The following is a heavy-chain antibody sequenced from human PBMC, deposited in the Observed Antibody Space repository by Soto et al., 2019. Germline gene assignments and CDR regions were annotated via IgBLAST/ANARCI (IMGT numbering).Heavy chain of an antibody. D-gene: IGHD6-13*01. CDR1: GASMNSYH. J-gene: IGHJ5*02. CDR2: IHSSGST. Sequence: SETLSLTCTVSGASMNSYHWSWIRQPAGKGLEWIGHIHSSGSTNYNPSLKSRVTMSVDTSKNQFSLRLMSLTAADTAVYYCARDQGVAAAGIARLDPWGQGSMVTVYS. CDR3: ARDQGVAAAGIARLDP. V-gene: IGHV4-4*07.